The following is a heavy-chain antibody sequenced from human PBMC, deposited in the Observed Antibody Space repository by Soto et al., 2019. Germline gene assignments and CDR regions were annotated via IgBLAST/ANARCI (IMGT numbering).Heavy chain of an antibody. CDR3: ARVTGGGDGYNYEGPRPFDY. CDR2: IYYSGST. CDR1: GGSISSGGYY. Sequence: SETLSLTCTVSGGSISSGGYYWGWIRQHPGKGLEWIGYIYYSGSTYYNPSLKSRVTISVDTSKNQFSLKLSSVTAADTAVYYCARVTGGGDGYNYEGPRPFDYWGQGTLVTVSS. J-gene: IGHJ4*02. V-gene: IGHV4-31*03. D-gene: IGHD5-12*01.